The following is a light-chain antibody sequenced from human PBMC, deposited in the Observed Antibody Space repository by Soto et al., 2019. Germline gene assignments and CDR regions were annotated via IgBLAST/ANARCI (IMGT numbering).Light chain of an antibody. J-gene: IGLJ1*01. V-gene: IGLV1-44*01. Sequence: QSVLTRPPSASETPGQTVSISCSGSNSNIASNTVNWYQHLPGTAPKLLIYYNNQRPSGVPDRFSGSKSGTSASLAISGLQSEDVSDYYCAAWDDTLKRYVFGTGTKVTVL. CDR3: AAWDDTLKRYV. CDR2: YNN. CDR1: NSNIASNT.